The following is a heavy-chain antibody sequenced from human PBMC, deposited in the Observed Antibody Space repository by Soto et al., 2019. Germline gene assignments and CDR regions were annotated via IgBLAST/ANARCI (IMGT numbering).Heavy chain of an antibody. J-gene: IGHJ4*02. CDR1: GFTFSSYA. CDR2: ISGSGGST. V-gene: IGHV3-23*01. Sequence: EVQLLESGGGLVQPGGSLRLSCAASGFTFSSYAMSWVRQAPGKGLEWVSAISGSGGSTYYADSVKGRFTISRDNSKDTLYLQMNSLRAEDTAVYYCAKDVAATPLNLRYNKHDYWGQGTLVTVSS. CDR3: AKDVAATPLNLRYNKHDY. D-gene: IGHD2-15*01.